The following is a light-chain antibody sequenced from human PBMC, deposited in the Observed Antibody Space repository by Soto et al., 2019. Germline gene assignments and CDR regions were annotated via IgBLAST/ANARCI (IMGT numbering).Light chain of an antibody. CDR2: AAS. CDR3: QQCDSSPPT. V-gene: IGKV1-39*01. J-gene: IGKJ5*01. CDR1: QSISNQ. Sequence: EIEMTQSPSSLSVSVGDRVIITCRARQSISNQLDWYQQKPGKAPRLLIYAASSWETGIPARFSGSRSGPDFTLTISSLQPEDFATYYCQQCDSSPPTFGQGTRLEIK.